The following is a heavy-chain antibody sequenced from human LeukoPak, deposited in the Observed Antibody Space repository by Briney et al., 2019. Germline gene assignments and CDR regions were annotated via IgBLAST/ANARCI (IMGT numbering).Heavy chain of an antibody. CDR2: ISYSGST. V-gene: IGHV4-39*02. CDR1: GGSISRSSYY. D-gene: IGHD4-17*01. CDR3: AKDQDYGETFDP. Sequence: PSETLSLTCTVSGGSISRSSYYWGWIRQPPGKGLEWIGSISYSGSTYYNPSLKSRVTISVDTSKNHFSLRLSSVTAADTAVYYCAKDQDYGETFDPWGQGTLVTVSS. J-gene: IGHJ5*02.